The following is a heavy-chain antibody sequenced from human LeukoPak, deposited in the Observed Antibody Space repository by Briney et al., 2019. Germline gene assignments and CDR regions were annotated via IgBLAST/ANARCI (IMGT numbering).Heavy chain of an antibody. V-gene: IGHV3-21*01. CDR1: GFTFSSYS. CDR3: AKDLEFYGSGDPFDV. Sequence: GGSLRLSCAASGFTFSSYSMNWVRQAPGKGLEWVSSISSSSSYIYYADSVKGRFTISRDNAKNSLYLQMNSLRAEDTAVYLCAKDLEFYGSGDPFDVWGQGTMVTVSS. J-gene: IGHJ3*01. CDR2: ISSSSSYI. D-gene: IGHD3-10*01.